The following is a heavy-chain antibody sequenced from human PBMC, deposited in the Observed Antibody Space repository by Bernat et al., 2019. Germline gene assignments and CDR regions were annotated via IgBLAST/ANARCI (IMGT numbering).Heavy chain of an antibody. CDR1: GYSFTSYW. D-gene: IGHD6-19*01. J-gene: IGHJ4*02. Sequence: EVQLVQSGAEVKKPGESLKISCKGSGYSFTSYWIGWVRQMPGKGLEWMGIIYPGDSDTRYSPSFQGQVTISADKSISTAYLQWSSLKTSDTAMYYCARQTFSSGWYGGYDYWGQGTLVTVSS. CDR2: IYPGDSDT. CDR3: ARQTFSSGWYGGYDY. V-gene: IGHV5-51*01.